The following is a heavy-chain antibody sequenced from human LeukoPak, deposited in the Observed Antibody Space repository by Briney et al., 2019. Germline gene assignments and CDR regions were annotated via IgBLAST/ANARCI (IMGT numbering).Heavy chain of an antibody. D-gene: IGHD3-10*01. J-gene: IGHJ6*03. CDR2: IIPIFGTA. V-gene: IGHV1-69*13. CDR1: VGTFSSYA. CDR3: ARGFGEYYYYYMDV. Sequence: GASVKVSCEASVGTFSSYAISWVRQAPGQGLEWMGGIIPIFGTANYAQKFQGRVTITADESTSTAYMELSSLRSEDTAVYYCARGFGEYYYYYMDVWGKGNTVTISS.